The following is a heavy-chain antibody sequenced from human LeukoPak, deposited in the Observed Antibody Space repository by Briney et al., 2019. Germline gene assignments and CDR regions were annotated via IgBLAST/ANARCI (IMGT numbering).Heavy chain of an antibody. CDR2: ISWNSGSI. V-gene: IGHV3-9*01. J-gene: IGHJ4*02. CDR3: AKDHHAPISAAGNDY. CDR1: GFTFDDYA. D-gene: IGHD6-13*01. Sequence: PGGSLRLSCAASGFTFDDYAMHWVRQAPGKGLEWVSGISWNSGSIGYADSVKGRFTISRDNAKNSLYLQMNSLRAEDTAVYYCAKDHHAPISAAGNDYWGQGTLVTVSS.